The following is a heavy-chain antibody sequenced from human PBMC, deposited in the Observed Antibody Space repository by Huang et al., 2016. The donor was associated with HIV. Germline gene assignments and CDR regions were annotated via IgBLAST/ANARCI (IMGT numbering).Heavy chain of an antibody. D-gene: IGHD3-3*01. V-gene: IGHV3-74*02. CDR3: VRAKEKGYDFWSGYRY. CDR1: GFIFSDYW. CDR2: IERDGSST. J-gene: IGHJ4*01. Sequence: EVELAESGGGSVRPGQSLRLSCVGSGFIFSDYWMHWVRQIPGKGLMWVARIERDGSSTSYADSVKGRFTIYRDNAKNTVYLQMSSLRVDDTAVYYCVRAKEKGYDFWSGYRYWGQGVQVTVSS.